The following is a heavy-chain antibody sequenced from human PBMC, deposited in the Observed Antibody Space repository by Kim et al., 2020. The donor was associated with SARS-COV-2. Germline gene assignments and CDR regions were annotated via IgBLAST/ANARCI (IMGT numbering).Heavy chain of an antibody. CDR3: ARGPYGDNPAEYFQH. J-gene: IGHJ1*01. CDR2: INHSGST. V-gene: IGHV4-34*01. Sequence: SETLSLTCAVYGGSFSGYYWSWIRQPPGKGLEWIGEINHSGSTNYNPSLKSRVTISVDTSKNQFSLKLSSVIAADTAVYYCARGPYGDNPAEYFQHWGQGTLVTVSS. D-gene: IGHD4-17*01. CDR1: GGSFSGYY.